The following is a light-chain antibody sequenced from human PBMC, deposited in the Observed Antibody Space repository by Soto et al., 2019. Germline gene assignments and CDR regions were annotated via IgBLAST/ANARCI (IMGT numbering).Light chain of an antibody. CDR1: SSNIGSNT. CDR2: TNN. Sequence: QAVVTQPPSASGTPGQRVTISCSGSSSNIGSNTLNWYRHLPGTAPKLLIYTNNQRPSGVPDRFSGSKYGTSASLAISVLQYDDEADYYCAAWDDSLNGVVFGGGTKLTVL. J-gene: IGLJ2*01. CDR3: AAWDDSLNGVV. V-gene: IGLV1-44*01.